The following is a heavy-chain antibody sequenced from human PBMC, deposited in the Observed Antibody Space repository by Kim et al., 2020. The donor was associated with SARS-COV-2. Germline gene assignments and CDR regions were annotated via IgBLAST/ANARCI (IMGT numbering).Heavy chain of an antibody. CDR1: GYTLTELS. V-gene: IGHV1-24*01. CDR3: ATVLWGTTHYYYDSSGPYYFDY. D-gene: IGHD3-22*01. J-gene: IGHJ4*02. CDR2: FDPEDGET. Sequence: ASVKVSCKVSGYTLTELSMHWVRQAPGKGLEWMGGFDPEDGETIYAQKFQGRVTMTEDTSTDTAYMELSSLRSEDTAVYYCATVLWGTTHYYYDSSGPYYFDYWGQGTLVTVSS.